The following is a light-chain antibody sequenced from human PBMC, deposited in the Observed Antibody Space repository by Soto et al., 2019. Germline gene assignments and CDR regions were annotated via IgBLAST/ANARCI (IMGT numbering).Light chain of an antibody. J-gene: IGLJ1*01. Sequence: QSALTQPRSVSGSPGQSVTISCTGTSSDVGGYNSVSWYQQHPGKAPRLMIYDVSKRPSGVPDRFSGSKSGNTASLTISGLQAEDEADYYCCSYAGSYTEVFGTGTKVTVL. CDR2: DVS. CDR3: CSYAGSYTEV. CDR1: SSDVGGYNS. V-gene: IGLV2-11*01.